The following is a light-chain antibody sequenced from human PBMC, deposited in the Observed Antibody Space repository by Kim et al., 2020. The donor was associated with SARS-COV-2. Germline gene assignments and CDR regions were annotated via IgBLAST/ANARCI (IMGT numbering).Light chain of an antibody. J-gene: IGLJ2*01. CDR1: TSNIGNDY. Sequence: GQKVTISCSGSTSNIGNDYVSWYQQLPGTAPKLLIYANDKRPSGIPDRFSGSKSGTSATLGITGLQTGDEADYFCGTWDTRLKVGVFGGGTRLTVL. V-gene: IGLV1-51*01. CDR2: AND. CDR3: GTWDTRLKVGV.